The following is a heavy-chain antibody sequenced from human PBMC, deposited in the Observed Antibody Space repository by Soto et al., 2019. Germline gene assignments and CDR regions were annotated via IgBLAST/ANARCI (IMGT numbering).Heavy chain of an antibody. Sequence: PSETLSLTCAVYGGSFSGYYWSWIRQPPGKGLEWIGEINHSGSTNCNPSLKSRVTISVHRSKNQFSQKLSSVTAADTAVYYCAGVYSSSWYVDYWGQGTLVTVS. D-gene: IGHD6-13*01. CDR3: AGVYSSSWYVDY. J-gene: IGHJ4*02. CDR1: GGSFSGYY. CDR2: INHSGST. V-gene: IGHV4-34*01.